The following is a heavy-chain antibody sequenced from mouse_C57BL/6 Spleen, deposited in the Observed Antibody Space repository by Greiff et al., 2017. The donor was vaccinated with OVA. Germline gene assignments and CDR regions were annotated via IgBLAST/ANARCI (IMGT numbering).Heavy chain of an antibody. CDR1: GYSITSGYY. Sequence: EVKLMESGPGLVKPSQSLSLTCSVTGYSITSGYYWNWIRQFPGNKLEWMGYISYDGSNNYNPSLKNRISITRDTSKNQFFLKLNSVTTEDTATYYCARVHYSNPYAMDYWGQGTSVTVSS. CDR3: ARVHYSNPYAMDY. D-gene: IGHD2-5*01. J-gene: IGHJ4*01. CDR2: ISYDGSN. V-gene: IGHV3-6*01.